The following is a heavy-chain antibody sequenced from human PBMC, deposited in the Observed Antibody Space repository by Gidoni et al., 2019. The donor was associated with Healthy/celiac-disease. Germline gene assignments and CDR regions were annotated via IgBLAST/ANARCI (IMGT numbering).Heavy chain of an antibody. J-gene: IGHJ4*02. V-gene: IGHV3-20*04. Sequence: EVQLVESGGGVVRPGGSLRLSCAASGFPFDGYGMSWVRPAPGKGLEWVSGIKWNGGSTGYADSVKGRFTSSRDNAKNSLYLQMNSLRAEDTALYYCARRTYYYGSGSYSHFDYWGQGTLVTVSS. CDR3: ARRTYYYGSGSYSHFDY. CDR2: IKWNGGST. CDR1: GFPFDGYG. D-gene: IGHD3-10*01.